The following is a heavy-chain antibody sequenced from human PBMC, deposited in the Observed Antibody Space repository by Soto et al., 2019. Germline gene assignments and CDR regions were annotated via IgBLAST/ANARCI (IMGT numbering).Heavy chain of an antibody. CDR3: ARVYCSSTSCYVGGFDY. CDR2: ISGSTDTI. V-gene: IGHV3-48*01. J-gene: IGHJ4*02. CDR1: GFTFRSYS. Sequence: EVQLVESGGGLVQPGGSLRLSCAASGFTFRSYSMNWVRQAPGKGLEWVSYISGSTDTIYYADSVKGRFTISRDNAKNSLYLRMNSLRAEDTAVYYCARVYCSSTSCYVGGFDYWGQGTLATVSS. D-gene: IGHD2-2*01.